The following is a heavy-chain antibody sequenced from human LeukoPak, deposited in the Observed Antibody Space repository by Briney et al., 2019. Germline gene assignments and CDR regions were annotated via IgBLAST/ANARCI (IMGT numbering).Heavy chain of an antibody. CDR1: GYSFTSFG. J-gene: IGHJ4*02. CDR2: ISAYNGNT. Sequence: ASVKVSCKASGYSFTSFGITWVRQAPGQGLEWMGWISAYNGNTNYAQKLQGRVTMTTDTSTSTAYMELRTLRSDDTAVYYCARDSVAVSDTLDYWGQGTLVTVSS. CDR3: ARDSVAVSDTLDY. V-gene: IGHV1-18*01. D-gene: IGHD6-19*01.